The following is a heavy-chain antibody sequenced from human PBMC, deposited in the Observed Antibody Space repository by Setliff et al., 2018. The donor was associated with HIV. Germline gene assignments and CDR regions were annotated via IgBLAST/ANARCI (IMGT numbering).Heavy chain of an antibody. D-gene: IGHD5-12*01. V-gene: IGHV3-74*01. CDR3: VRDKWYYSGCPDY. CDR2: INSDGSDT. CDR1: GFTFSSYW. Sequence: GGSLRLSWAASGFTFSSYWMHWVRQAPGKGLVWVSRINSDGSDTRYADSVKGRFTISRDNAKNTLYLQMNSLRAEDTAVYYCVRDKWYYSGCPDYWGQGTLVTVSS. J-gene: IGHJ4*02.